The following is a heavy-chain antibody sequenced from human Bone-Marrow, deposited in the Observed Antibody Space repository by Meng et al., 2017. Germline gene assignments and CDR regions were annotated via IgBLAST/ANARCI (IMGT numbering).Heavy chain of an antibody. CDR2: INPNSAGT. J-gene: IGHJ4*02. V-gene: IGHV1-2*06. Sequence: ASVKVSCKASGYTFTGYYMHWVRQAPGQGLEWMGRINPNSAGTNYAQKFQGRITMTRDTSISTAYMRLRRLRSDDTAVYYCALWDSGSYYNPPGFDYWGQGTLVTVSS. D-gene: IGHD3-10*01. CDR1: GYTFTGYY. CDR3: ALWDSGSYYNPPGFDY.